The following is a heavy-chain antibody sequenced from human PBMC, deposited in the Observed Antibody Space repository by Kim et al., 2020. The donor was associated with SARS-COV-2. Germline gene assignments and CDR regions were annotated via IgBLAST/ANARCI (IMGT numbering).Heavy chain of an antibody. CDR3: ARGQPTVTKSSRAFDI. CDR2: ISSSSSYI. V-gene: IGHV3-21*01. J-gene: IGHJ3*02. CDR1: GFTFSSYC. Sequence: GGSLRLSCAASGFTFSSYCMNWVREAPGRGLECVSSISSSSSYIFYADSVKGRFTISRDNAKNSLYLQMNSLRAEDTAVYYCARGQPTVTKSSRAFDIWG. D-gene: IGHD4-17*01.